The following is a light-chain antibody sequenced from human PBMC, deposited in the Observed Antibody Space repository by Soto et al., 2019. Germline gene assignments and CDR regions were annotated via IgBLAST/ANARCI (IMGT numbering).Light chain of an antibody. Sequence: QSVLTQPASVSGSARXSITISCTRASSDVGSYNFVSWYQQHPGEVPKVLIYEVSKRPSGVSDRFSGSKSGNTASLTISGLQAEDEADYYCCADAGRSTYVFGTGTKLTVL. CDR3: CADAGRSTYV. CDR1: SSDVGSYNF. V-gene: IGLV2-23*02. CDR2: EVS. J-gene: IGLJ1*01.